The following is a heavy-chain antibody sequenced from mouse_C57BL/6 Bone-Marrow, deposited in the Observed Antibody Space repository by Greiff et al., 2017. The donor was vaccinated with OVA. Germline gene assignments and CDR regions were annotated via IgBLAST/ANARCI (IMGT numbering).Heavy chain of an antibody. CDR1: GYTFTDYY. CDR3: ARGEDGNYEGFAY. V-gene: IGHV1-19*01. CDR2: INPYNGGT. Sequence: VQLQQSGPVLVKPGASVKMSCKASGYTFTDYYMTWVKQSHGKSLEWIGVINPYNGGTSYNQTFKGKATLTVDKSSSTAYMELNSLTSDDSAVYYCARGEDGNYEGFAYWGQGTLVTVSA. J-gene: IGHJ3*01. D-gene: IGHD2-1*01.